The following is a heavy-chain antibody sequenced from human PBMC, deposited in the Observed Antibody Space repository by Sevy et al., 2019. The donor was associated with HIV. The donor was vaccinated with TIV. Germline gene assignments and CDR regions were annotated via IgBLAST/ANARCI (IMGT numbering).Heavy chain of an antibody. D-gene: IGHD2-8*01. CDR3: AREGCTKPHDY. V-gene: IGHV3-23*01. Sequence: RGSLRLSCAASGFTFSKYSMSWVRQPPGKGLEWVSTLSFGCGEINYADSVKGRFTISRDNSKSSVYLQMNNLRPEDTAVYYCAREGCTKPHDYWGQGTLVLVSS. J-gene: IGHJ4*02. CDR2: LSFGCGEI. CDR1: GFTFSKYS.